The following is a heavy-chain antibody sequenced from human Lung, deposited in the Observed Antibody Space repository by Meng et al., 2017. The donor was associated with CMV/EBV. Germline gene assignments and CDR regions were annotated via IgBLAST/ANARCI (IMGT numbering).Heavy chain of an antibody. V-gene: IGHV5-51*01. CDR3: ARSGYCSSTSCDNWFDP. CDR2: IYPGDSDT. CDR1: GYSFTSYW. D-gene: IGHD2-2*03. Sequence: GGSXRLSCKGSGYSFTSYWIGWVRQMPGKGLEWMGIIYPGDSDTRYSPSFQGQVTISADKSISTAYLQWSSLKASDTAMYYCARSGYCSSTSCDNWFDPWXQGTXVTVSS. J-gene: IGHJ5*02.